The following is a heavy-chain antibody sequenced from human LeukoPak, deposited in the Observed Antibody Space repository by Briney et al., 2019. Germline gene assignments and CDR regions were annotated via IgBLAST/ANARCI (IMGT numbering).Heavy chain of an antibody. CDR2: ISGSGGST. J-gene: IGHJ3*02. CDR3: AKVINRITMIVVAKGGAAFDI. D-gene: IGHD3-22*01. Sequence: GGSLRLSCAASGLTFSNAWMSWVRQAPGKGLEWVSAISGSGGSTYYADSVKGRFTISRDNSKNTLYLQMNSLRAEDTAVYYCAKVINRITMIVVAKGGAAFDIWGQGTMVTVSS. CDR1: GLTFSNAW. V-gene: IGHV3-23*01.